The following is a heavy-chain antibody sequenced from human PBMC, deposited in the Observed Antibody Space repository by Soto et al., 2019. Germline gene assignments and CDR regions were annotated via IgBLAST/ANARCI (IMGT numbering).Heavy chain of an antibody. D-gene: IGHD3-9*01. J-gene: IGHJ5*02. V-gene: IGHV1-18*01. Sequence: ASVKVSCKASGYTFTSYGISWVRQAPGQGLEWMGWISAYNGNTNYAQKLQGRVTMTTDTSTSTAHMELRSLRSDDTAVYYCARAIVVVGDHDILTGYYLSGSSQKRQNWFDPWGQGTLVTVSS. CDR3: ARAIVVVGDHDILTGYYLSGSSQKRQNWFDP. CDR2: ISAYNGNT. CDR1: GYTFTSYG.